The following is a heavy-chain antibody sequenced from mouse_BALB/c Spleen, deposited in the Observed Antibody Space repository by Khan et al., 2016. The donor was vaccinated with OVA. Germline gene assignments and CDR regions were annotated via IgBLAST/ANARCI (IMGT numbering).Heavy chain of an antibody. V-gene: IGHV3-2*02. CDR3: ARWFTY. Sequence: EVKLEESGPGLVKPSQSLSLTCTVTGYSITSDYAWNWIRQFPGNKLEWMGYISYSGSTTYNPSLKSRISITRYTSKNQFFLQLNSVTTEDTATYYCARWFTYWGQGTLVTVSA. J-gene: IGHJ3*01. CDR2: ISYSGST. CDR1: GYSITSDYA.